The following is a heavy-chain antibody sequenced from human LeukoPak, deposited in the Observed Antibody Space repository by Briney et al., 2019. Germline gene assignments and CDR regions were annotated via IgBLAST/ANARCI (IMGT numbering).Heavy chain of an antibody. J-gene: IGHJ4*02. CDR2: IAQDRGEE. V-gene: IGHV3-7*04. Sequence: GGSRRLSCAASGFTFSSYWMNCVRQAPGTGLEWVAIIAQDRGEEYYVDSVKGGFTISRDTAKNSRYLKMNSRRAEDTAMYYCARSEAPVTVYYWGQGTLVTVSS. CDR1: GFTFSSYW. CDR3: ARSEAPVTVYY. D-gene: IGHD2-2*01.